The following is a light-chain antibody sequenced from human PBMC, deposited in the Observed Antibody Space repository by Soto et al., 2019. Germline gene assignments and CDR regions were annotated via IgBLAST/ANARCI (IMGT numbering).Light chain of an antibody. CDR3: QQYDTSPT. Sequence: EIVLTQSPGTLSLSPGERATLSCRANQTIASSYFAWYQQKPGQAPSLLIYGASNRATGVPDRFSGSGSGTDFTLTISRLEPEDLALYYCQQYDTSPTFGQGTRWIS. CDR1: QTIASSY. J-gene: IGKJ1*01. CDR2: GAS. V-gene: IGKV3-20*01.